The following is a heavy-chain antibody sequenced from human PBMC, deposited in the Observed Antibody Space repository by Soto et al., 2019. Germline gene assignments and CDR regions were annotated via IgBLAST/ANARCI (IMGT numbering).Heavy chain of an antibody. J-gene: IGHJ6*02. CDR2: ISYDGSNK. Sequence: GGSLRLSCAASGFTFSSYGMHWVRQAPGKGLEWMAVISYDGSNKYYADSVKGRFTISRDNSKNTLYLQMNSLRAEDTAVYYCAKDSYYYGMDVWGQGTTVTVSS. V-gene: IGHV3-30*18. CDR1: GFTFSSYG. CDR3: AKDSYYYGMDV.